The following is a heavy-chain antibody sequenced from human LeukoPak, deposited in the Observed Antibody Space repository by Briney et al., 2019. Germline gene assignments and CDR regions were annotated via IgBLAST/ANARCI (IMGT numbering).Heavy chain of an antibody. V-gene: IGHV3-23*01. Sequence: PGGSLRLSCVASGFTFSDAWMTWVRQAPGKGLEWISAISASGDKTYYADSVKGRFTISRDNSKDTLYLQMNSLTAEDTAVYYCARDYYDSTGYYFDYWGQGTLVTVSS. CDR2: ISASGDKT. CDR1: GFTFSDAW. D-gene: IGHD3-22*01. J-gene: IGHJ4*02. CDR3: ARDYYDSTGYYFDY.